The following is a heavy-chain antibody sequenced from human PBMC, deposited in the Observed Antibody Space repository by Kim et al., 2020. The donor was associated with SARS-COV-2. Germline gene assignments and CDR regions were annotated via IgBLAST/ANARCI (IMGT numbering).Heavy chain of an antibody. Sequence: TIYPHSVKGGFTISRDSAKDTLYIGVSSLRVEDTAVYYCRRSDLGDWHFDLWGRGTLVTVSS. D-gene: IGHD3-10*01. CDR3: RRSDLGDWHFDL. V-gene: IGHV3-74*01. J-gene: IGHJ2*01. CDR2: T.